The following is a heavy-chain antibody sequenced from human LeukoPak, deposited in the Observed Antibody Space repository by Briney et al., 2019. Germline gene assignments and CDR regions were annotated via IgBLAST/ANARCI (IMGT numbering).Heavy chain of an antibody. D-gene: IGHD2-2*01. Sequence: GASVKVSCKASGGTFISYAISWVRQAPGQGLEWMGGIIPIFGTAKYAQKFQGRVTITADESTSTAYMELSSLRSEDTAVYYCARVRVEEPAATETSYYYYGMDVWGQGTTVTVSS. CDR3: ARVRVEEPAATETSYYYYGMDV. V-gene: IGHV1-69*01. CDR1: GGTFISYA. J-gene: IGHJ6*02. CDR2: IIPIFGTA.